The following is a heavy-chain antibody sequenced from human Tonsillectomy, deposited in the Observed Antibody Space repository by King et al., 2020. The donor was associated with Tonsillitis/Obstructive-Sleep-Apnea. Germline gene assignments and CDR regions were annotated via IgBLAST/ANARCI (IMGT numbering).Heavy chain of an antibody. CDR2: IYYSGST. J-gene: IGHJ4*02. V-gene: IGHV4-59*01. CDR1: GGSISSYY. Sequence: QLQESGPGLVKPSENLSLTCTVSGGSISSYYWSWIRQPPGKGLEWIWYIYYSGSTNYNPSLKSRVTISGDTSKNQFSLKLSSVTAADTAVYYCARASRRGVVAPSERFDYWGQGTLVTVPS. D-gene: IGHD2-15*01. CDR3: ARASRRGVVAPSERFDY.